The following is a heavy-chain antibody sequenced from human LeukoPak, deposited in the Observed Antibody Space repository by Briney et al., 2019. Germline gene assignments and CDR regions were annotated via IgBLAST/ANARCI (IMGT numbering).Heavy chain of an antibody. CDR3: ARGTDYSRRPRKVPTYYFDY. J-gene: IGHJ4*02. Sequence: PSETLSLTCTVSGGSISSYYWSWIRQPAGKGLEWIGRIYTSGSTNYNPSLKSRVTISVDTSKNQFSLKLSSVTAADTAVYYCARGTDYSRRPRKVPTYYFDYWGQGTLVTVSS. CDR2: IYTSGST. CDR1: GGSISSYY. D-gene: IGHD4-4*01. V-gene: IGHV4-4*07.